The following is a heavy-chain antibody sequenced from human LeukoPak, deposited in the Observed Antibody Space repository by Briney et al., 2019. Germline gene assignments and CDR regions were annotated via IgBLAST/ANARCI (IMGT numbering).Heavy chain of an antibody. CDR3: ARQFNNYADWFDP. D-gene: IGHD4-11*01. CDR1: GGSISSSSYS. V-gene: IGHV4-39*01. Sequence: PSETLSLTCTVSGGSISSSSYSWGWIRQPPGKGLECVGSIFYSGSTHYNPSLKSRVTISVDTSKNQFSLKLSSVTAADTAMYYCARQFNNYADWFDPWGQGTLVIVSS. J-gene: IGHJ5*02. CDR2: IFYSGST.